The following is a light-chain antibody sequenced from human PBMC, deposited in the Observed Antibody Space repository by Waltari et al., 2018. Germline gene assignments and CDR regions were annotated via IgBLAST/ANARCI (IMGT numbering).Light chain of an antibody. Sequence: QPVLTQPPSSSASPGDSARLTCTLPSDINVGDLIIYWYQQKPGSPPRFLLSYKSDSEKAPGSGVPCRVSGSKDASANAGILLISRLQSEDEADYYCMFWPNNVWVFGGVATLTVL. CDR2: YKSDSEK. CDR3: MFWPNNVWV. J-gene: IGLJ3*02. CDR1: SDINVGDLI. V-gene: IGLV5-37*01.